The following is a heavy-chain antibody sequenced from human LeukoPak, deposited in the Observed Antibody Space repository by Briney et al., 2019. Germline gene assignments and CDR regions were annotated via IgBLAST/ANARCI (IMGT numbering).Heavy chain of an antibody. J-gene: IGHJ4*02. Sequence: GGSLRLSCAASGFTFSSYAMSWVRQAPGKGLEWVSAISGSGDSTYYADPVKGRFTISRDNSKNTLYLQMNSLRAEDTAVYHCANGWSPDYWGRGTLVTVSS. CDR2: ISGSGDST. CDR1: GFTFSSYA. V-gene: IGHV3-23*01. D-gene: IGHD2-15*01. CDR3: ANGWSPDY.